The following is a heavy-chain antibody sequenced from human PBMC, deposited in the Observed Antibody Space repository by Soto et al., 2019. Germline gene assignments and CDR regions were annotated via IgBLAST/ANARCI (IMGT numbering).Heavy chain of an antibody. CDR2: IYHSGST. J-gene: IGHJ2*01. Sequence: QLQLQESGSGLVKPSQTLSLTCAVSGGSISSGGYSWSWIRQPPGKGLEWIGYIYHSGSTYYNPSLKSRVTISVDRSKNQFSLKLSSVTAADMAVYYCARVIAVAGTSAWYFDLWGRGTLVTVSS. CDR1: GGSISSGGYS. V-gene: IGHV4-30-2*01. D-gene: IGHD6-19*01. CDR3: ARVIAVAGTSAWYFDL.